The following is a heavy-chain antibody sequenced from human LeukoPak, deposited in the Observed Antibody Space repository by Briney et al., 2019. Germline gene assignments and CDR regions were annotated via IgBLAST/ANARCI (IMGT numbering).Heavy chain of an antibody. Sequence: GGSLRLSCAASGFTFSDYYMSWIRQAPGKGLEWVSYISSSGSTIYYADSVKGRFTISRDNAKNSLYLQMNSLRAEDTAVYYCARGTFGDILTGYYLNWFDPWGQGTLVTVSS. CDR1: GFTFSDYY. D-gene: IGHD3-9*01. J-gene: IGHJ5*02. CDR2: ISSSGSTI. V-gene: IGHV3-11*01. CDR3: ARGTFGDILTGYYLNWFDP.